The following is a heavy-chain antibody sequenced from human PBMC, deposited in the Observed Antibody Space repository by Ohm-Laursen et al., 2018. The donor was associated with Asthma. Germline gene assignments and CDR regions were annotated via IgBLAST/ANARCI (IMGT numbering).Heavy chain of an antibody. V-gene: IGHV3-48*01. CDR1: EFTFSLYG. CDR2: ISSSSSTI. CDR3: AREWGGMDV. Sequence: SLRLSCAASEFTFSLYGMNWVRQAPGEGLEWVSYISSSSSTIYYADSVKGRFTISRDNAKNSLYLQMNNLRAEDAAIYYCAREWGGMDVWGQGTTVTVSS. J-gene: IGHJ6*02. D-gene: IGHD3-16*01.